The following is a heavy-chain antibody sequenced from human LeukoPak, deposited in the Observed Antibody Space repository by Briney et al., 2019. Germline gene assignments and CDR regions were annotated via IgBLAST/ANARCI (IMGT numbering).Heavy chain of an antibody. CDR3: ATEPCSGGSCAHLFDY. Sequence: GASVKVSCKVSGYTLTELSMHWVRQAPGKGLEWMGGFDPEDGETIYAQKFQGRVTMTEDTSTDTAYMELSSLRSEDTAVYYCATEPCSGGSCAHLFDYWGQGTLVTVSS. J-gene: IGHJ4*02. D-gene: IGHD2-15*01. CDR2: FDPEDGET. V-gene: IGHV1-24*01. CDR1: GYTLTELS.